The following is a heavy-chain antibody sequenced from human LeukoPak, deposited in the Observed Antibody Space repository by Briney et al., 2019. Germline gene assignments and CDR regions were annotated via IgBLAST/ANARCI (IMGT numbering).Heavy chain of an antibody. V-gene: IGHV3-23*01. CDR1: GFTFSSYA. CDR2: ISGGGGST. J-gene: IGHJ4*02. CDR3: ARDPYSSSWFDY. Sequence: GGSLRLSCAASGFTFSSYAMTWVRQAPGKGLEWVSVISGGGGSTYYADSVKGRFTISRDNSKNTLYLQMNSLRAEDTAVYYCARDPYSSSWFDYWGQGTLVTVSS. D-gene: IGHD6-13*01.